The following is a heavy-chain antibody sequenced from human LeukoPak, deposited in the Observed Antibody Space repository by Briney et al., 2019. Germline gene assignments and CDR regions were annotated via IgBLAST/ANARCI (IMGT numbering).Heavy chain of an antibody. V-gene: IGHV1-69*13. CDR1: GGTFSSYA. D-gene: IGHD3-16*01. CDR2: IIPIFGTA. Sequence: GASVKVSCKASGGTFSSYAISWVRQAPGQGLEWMGGIIPIFGTANYAQKFQGRVTITAGESTSTAYMELSSLRSEDTAVYYCARDLRRRLGPPEYFQHWGQGTLVTVSS. J-gene: IGHJ1*01. CDR3: ARDLRRRLGPPEYFQH.